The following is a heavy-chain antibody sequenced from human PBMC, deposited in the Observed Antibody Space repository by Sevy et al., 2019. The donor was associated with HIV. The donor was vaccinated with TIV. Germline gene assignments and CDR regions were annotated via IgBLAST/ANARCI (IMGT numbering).Heavy chain of an antibody. J-gene: IGHJ4*02. D-gene: IGHD1-1*01. CDR2: IYFTGNT. Sequence: TESLSLTCSVSGGSISSYFWTWVRQSPGKGLERIGNIYFTGNTDYSPSLKSRVTLSLDTSKSQFSLTLKSVTATDTAIYFGARDSTTRPRVLDYWGQGTLVIVSS. V-gene: IGHV4-59*01. CDR3: ARDSTTRPRVLDY. CDR1: GGSISSYF.